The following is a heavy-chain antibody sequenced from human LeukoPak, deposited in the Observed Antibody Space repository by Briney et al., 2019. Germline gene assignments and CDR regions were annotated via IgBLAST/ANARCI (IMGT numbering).Heavy chain of an antibody. D-gene: IGHD3-22*01. CDR2: IRNRAKSYTT. Sequence: GGSLRLSCAAAGFTFSDQFMDWVRQAPGKGLEWVGRIRNRAKSYTTQYAPSVKDRFTISRDDSRNSLYLQMNSLKTEDTAVYFCARVGYYNDSRGNFTDAFDMWGQGTMVTVSS. J-gene: IGHJ3*02. CDR1: GFTFSDQF. CDR3: ARVGYYNDSRGNFTDAFDM. V-gene: IGHV3-72*01.